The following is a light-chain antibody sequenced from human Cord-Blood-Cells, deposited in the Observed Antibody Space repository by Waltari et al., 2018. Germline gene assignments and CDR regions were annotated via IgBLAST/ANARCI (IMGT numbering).Light chain of an antibody. CDR1: SSDVGGYNY. CDR2: DVS. Sequence: QSALTQPASVSGSPGQSITIPCTGTSSDVGGYNYVSWYQQPPGKAPKLMIYDVSNRPSGVSNRFSGSKSGNTASLTISGLQAEDEADYYCSSYTSSSTLDVFGTGTKVTVL. J-gene: IGLJ1*01. V-gene: IGLV2-14*01. CDR3: SSYTSSSTLDV.